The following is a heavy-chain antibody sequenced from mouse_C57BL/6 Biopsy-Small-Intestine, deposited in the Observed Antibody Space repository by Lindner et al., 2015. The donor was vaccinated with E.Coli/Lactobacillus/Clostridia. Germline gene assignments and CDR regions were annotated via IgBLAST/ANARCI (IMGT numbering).Heavy chain of an antibody. V-gene: IGHV1-53*01. CDR1: GYTFTGYY. CDR3: ARNRAVGADAFDI. CDR2: INPNSGGT. D-gene: IGHD1-3*01. J-gene: IGHJ3*01. Sequence: SVKVSCKASGYTFTGYYMHWVRQASGQGLEWMGWINPNSGGTNYAQKFQGRVTVTRDTSISTAYMELSRLRSDDTAVYYCARNRAVGADAFDIWGQGTMVTVSS.